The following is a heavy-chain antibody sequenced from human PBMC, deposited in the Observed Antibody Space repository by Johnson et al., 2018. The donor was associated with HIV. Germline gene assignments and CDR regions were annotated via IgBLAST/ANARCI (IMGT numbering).Heavy chain of an antibody. D-gene: IGHD3-22*01. CDR3: AREISRYYYDYAAFDL. CDR1: GFRFDSHA. V-gene: IGHV3-23*01. J-gene: IGHJ3*01. CDR2: ISYSGSST. Sequence: VQLLESGGGLVQPGGSLRLSCAATGFRFDSHAINWVRQAPGKGLQWVSAISYSGSSTYYADSVKGRFTISRDNSRSSVYLHMINLRADDTALYYCAREISRYYYDYAAFDLWGQGTTVTVSS.